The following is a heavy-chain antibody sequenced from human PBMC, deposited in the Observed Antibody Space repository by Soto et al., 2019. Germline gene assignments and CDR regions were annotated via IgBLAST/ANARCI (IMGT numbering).Heavy chain of an antibody. V-gene: IGHV3-33*08. CDR1: GFTFSSYG. D-gene: IGHD6-6*01. CDR2: IWYDGSNK. CDR3: ARAVTSSLNWFDP. Sequence: QVQLVESGGGVVQPGRSLRLSCAASGFTFSSYGMHWVRQAPGKGLEWVAVIWYDGSNKYYADSVKGRFTISRDNSKNTLYLQMTSLRAEDTAVYYCARAVTSSLNWFDPWGQGTLVTVSS. J-gene: IGHJ5*02.